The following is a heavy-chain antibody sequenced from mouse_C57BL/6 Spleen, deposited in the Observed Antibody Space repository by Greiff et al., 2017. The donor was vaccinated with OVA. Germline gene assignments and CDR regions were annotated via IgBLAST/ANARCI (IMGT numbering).Heavy chain of an antibody. V-gene: IGHV3-6*01. CDR3: AREGANWEGYFDV. CDR1: GYSITSGYY. D-gene: IGHD4-1*01. CDR2: ISYDGSN. J-gene: IGHJ1*03. Sequence: VQLKQSGPGLVKPSQSLSLTCSVTGYSITSGYYWNWIRQFPGNKLEWMGYISYDGSNNYNPSLKNRISITRDTSKNQFFLKLNSVTTEDTATYYCAREGANWEGYFDVWGTGTTVTVSS.